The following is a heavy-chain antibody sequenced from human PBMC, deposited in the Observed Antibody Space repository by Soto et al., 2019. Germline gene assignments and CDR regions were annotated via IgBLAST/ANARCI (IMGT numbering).Heavy chain of an antibody. CDR3: ARAIPTSLYYYDSSGYYYDY. D-gene: IGHD3-22*01. CDR2: VIPIFGTA. V-gene: IGHV1-69*13. J-gene: IGHJ4*02. Sequence: GASVKVSCKASGGTFSSYAISWVRQAPGQGLEWMGGVIPIFGTANYAQKFQGRVTITADESTSTAYMELSSLRSEDTAVYYCARAIPTSLYYYDSSGYYYDYWGQGTLVTVSS. CDR1: GGTFSSYA.